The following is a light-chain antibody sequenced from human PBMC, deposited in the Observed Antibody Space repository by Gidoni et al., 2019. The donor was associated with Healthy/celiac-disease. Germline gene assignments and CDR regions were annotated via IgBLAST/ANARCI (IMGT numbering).Light chain of an antibody. CDR2: AAS. Sequence: EIVLTQSPATLSWSPGERATLSCRASQSVSSYLAWYQQKPGQAPRLLIYAASNRATGIPARFSGSGSGTDFTLTISSLEPEDFAVYYCQQRSNWPRTFGQGTKLEIK. CDR3: QQRSNWPRT. V-gene: IGKV3-11*01. CDR1: QSVSSY. J-gene: IGKJ2*01.